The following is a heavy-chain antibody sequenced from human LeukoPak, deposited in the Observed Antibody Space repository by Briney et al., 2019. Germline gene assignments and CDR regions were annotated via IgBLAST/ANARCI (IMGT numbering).Heavy chain of an antibody. Sequence: SETLSLTCTVSGGSISSSSYYWGWIRQPPGKGLEWIGSIYYSGSTYYNPSLKSRVTISVDTSKNQFSLKLSSVTAADTAVYYCARDHRGVTMVRGKVSEGYFDYWGQGTLVTVSS. J-gene: IGHJ4*02. D-gene: IGHD3-10*01. CDR2: IYYSGST. V-gene: IGHV4-39*07. CDR3: ARDHRGVTMVRGKVSEGYFDY. CDR1: GGSISSSSYY.